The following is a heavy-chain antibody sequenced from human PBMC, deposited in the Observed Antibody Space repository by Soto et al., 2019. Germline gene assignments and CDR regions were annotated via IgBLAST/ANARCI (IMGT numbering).Heavy chain of an antibody. CDR1: GFTFSSYS. Sequence: EVQLVESGGGLVQPGGSLRLSCAASGFTFSSYSMNWVRQAPGKGLEWVSYISSSSSTIYYADSVKGRFTISRDNAKNTLYLQMNSLRDEDTAVYYCARSGDSYDSSGYSYWGQGTLVTVSS. J-gene: IGHJ4*02. D-gene: IGHD3-22*01. CDR2: ISSSSSTI. V-gene: IGHV3-48*02. CDR3: ARSGDSYDSSGYSY.